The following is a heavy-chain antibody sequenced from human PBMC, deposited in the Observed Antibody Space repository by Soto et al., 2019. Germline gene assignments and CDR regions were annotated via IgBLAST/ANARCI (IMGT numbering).Heavy chain of an antibody. CDR3: AIVILYSSFGPFDY. D-gene: IGHD6-6*01. V-gene: IGHV1-69*12. CDR1: GGTFSSYA. J-gene: IGHJ4*02. CDR2: IIPIFGTA. Sequence: QVQLVQSGAEVKKPGSSVKVSCKASGGTFSSYAISWVRQAPGQGLEWMGGIIPIFGTANYAQKFQGRVTXXAXEXKSTAYMELSSLRSEDTAVYSCAIVILYSSFGPFDYWGQGTLVTVSS.